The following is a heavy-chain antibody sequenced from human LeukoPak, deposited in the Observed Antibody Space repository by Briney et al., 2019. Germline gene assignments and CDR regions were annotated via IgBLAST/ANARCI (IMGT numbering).Heavy chain of an antibody. Sequence: GGSLRLSCAASGFTFSSYAMHWVRQAPGKGLEWVAVISYDGSNKYYADPVKVRFTISRDNSKNTLYLQMNRLRAEDTAVYYCARECRDIVVVPAAKRGMDVWGQGTTVTVSS. CDR3: ARECRDIVVVPAAKRGMDV. V-gene: IGHV3-30-3*01. D-gene: IGHD2-2*01. J-gene: IGHJ6*02. CDR2: ISYDGSNK. CDR1: GFTFSSYA.